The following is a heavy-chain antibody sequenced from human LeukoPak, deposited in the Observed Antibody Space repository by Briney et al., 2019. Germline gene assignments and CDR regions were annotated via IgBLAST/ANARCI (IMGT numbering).Heavy chain of an antibody. CDR3: ARLAGQLWSPSYFDY. D-gene: IGHD5-18*01. J-gene: IGHJ4*02. Sequence: GASVKVSCKASGYTFTGYYMHWVRQAPGQGLEWMGWINPNSGGTNYAQKFQGRVTMTRDTSISTAYMELSRLRSDDTAVYYCARLAGQLWSPSYFDYWGQGTLVTVSS. V-gene: IGHV1-2*02. CDR2: INPNSGGT. CDR1: GYTFTGYY.